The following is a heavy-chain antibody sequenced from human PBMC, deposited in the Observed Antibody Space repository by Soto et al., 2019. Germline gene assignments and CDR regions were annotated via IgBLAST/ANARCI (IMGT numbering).Heavy chain of an antibody. Sequence: QVQLQESGPRLVKPSQTLSLTCTVSGDSIVSVDYYWTWIRQPPGKGLEWIGYIYYIGTTFYDPSLERRVNISVDTSKNQFSLRVTSVTAADTAVYYCARGSTYSGFVNWGQATLITVSS. D-gene: IGHD3-10*01. J-gene: IGHJ4*02. CDR1: GDSIVSVDYY. CDR3: ARGSTYSGFVN. CDR2: IYYIGTT. V-gene: IGHV4-30-4*01.